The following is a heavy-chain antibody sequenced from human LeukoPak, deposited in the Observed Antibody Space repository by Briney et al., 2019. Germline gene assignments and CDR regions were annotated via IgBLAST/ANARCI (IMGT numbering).Heavy chain of an antibody. CDR3: ARDRCSGGSCYSGVWFDP. CDR2: INPNSGGT. Sequence: GASVKVSCKAAGYTFTGYYMHWVLQAPGQGLEWMGWINPNSGGTNYAQKFQGRVTMTGDTSISTAYMELSRLRSDDTAVYYCARDRCSGGSCYSGVWFDPWGQGTLVTVSS. J-gene: IGHJ5*02. CDR1: GYTFTGYY. V-gene: IGHV1-2*02. D-gene: IGHD2-15*01.